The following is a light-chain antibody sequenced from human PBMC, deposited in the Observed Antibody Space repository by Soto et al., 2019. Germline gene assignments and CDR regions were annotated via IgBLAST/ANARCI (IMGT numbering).Light chain of an antibody. CDR3: QQHDGFPYI. CDR2: DAS. V-gene: IGKV1-33*01. J-gene: IGKJ2*01. CDR1: HDITNY. Sequence: IQMTQSPLFLSASVGDRVTITCQASHDITNYLNWYQQKPGKAPKLLIYDASMLETGVPSRFSGGGSGTHFTLTISSLHLEDVATYYCQQHDGFPYIFGPGTKWEIK.